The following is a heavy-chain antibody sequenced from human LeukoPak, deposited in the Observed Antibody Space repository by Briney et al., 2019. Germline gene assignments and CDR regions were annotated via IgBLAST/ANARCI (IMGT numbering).Heavy chain of an antibody. Sequence: GGSLRLSCAASGFTFSSYAMHWVRQAPGEGLEWVAVISYDGSNKYYADSVKGRFTISRDNSKNTLYLQMNSLRAEDTAVYYCAREPGIAAAGTLCWFDPWGQGTLVTVSS. CDR2: ISYDGSNK. CDR3: AREPGIAAAGTLCWFDP. V-gene: IGHV3-30*01. CDR1: GFTFSSYA. D-gene: IGHD6-13*01. J-gene: IGHJ5*02.